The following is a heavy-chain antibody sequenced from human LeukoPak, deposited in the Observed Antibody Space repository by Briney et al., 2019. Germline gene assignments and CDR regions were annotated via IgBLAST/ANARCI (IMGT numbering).Heavy chain of an antibody. CDR1: GFTFSGYF. CDR3: GRVALDTSMIHY. V-gene: IGHV3-23*01. D-gene: IGHD5-18*01. CDR2: IIYSGTST. Sequence: PGRSLRLSCAASGFTFSGYFMHWVRQAPGKGLEWVSTIIYSGTSTYYADSVEGRFTISRDNSKNTLYLQMNSLRVEDTAVYYCGRVALDTSMIHYWGQGTLVTVSS. J-gene: IGHJ4*02.